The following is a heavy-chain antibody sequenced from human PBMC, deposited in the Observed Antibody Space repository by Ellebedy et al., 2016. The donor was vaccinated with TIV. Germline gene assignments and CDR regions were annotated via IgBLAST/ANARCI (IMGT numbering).Heavy chain of an antibody. CDR1: TGSISRNY. D-gene: IGHD1-7*01. CDR2: IYYSGST. V-gene: IGHV4-59*08. CDR3: ARLVAVTGTTDYFDY. J-gene: IGHJ4*02. Sequence: GSLRLSCSVSTGSISRNYWSWIRQPPGKGLEWIGYIYYSGSTNYNPSLQSRVTISLDTSKNQFSLTLSSVSAADTAVYYCARLVAVTGTTDYFDYWGQGILVTVSS.